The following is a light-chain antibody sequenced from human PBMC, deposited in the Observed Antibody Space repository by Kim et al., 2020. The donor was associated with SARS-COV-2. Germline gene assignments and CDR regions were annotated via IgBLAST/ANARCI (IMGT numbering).Light chain of an antibody. CDR1: QSISSW. CDR3: QQYNSYPLN. Sequence: DIQMTQSPSTLSASVGDRVTITCRASQSISSWLAWYQKIPGKAPKVLIYGASSLESGVPSRFSGSGSGTEFTLTISSLQPDDFATYYGQQYNSYPLNFGGGTKVDIK. V-gene: IGKV1-5*01. CDR2: GAS. J-gene: IGKJ4*01.